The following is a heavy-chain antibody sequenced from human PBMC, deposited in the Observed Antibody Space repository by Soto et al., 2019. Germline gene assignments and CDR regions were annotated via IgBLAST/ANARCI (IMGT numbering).Heavy chain of an antibody. J-gene: IGHJ4*02. CDR3: ARVPTGKYGVWNY. V-gene: IGHV3-74*01. Sequence: GGSLRLSCAASGFTFSSYWMHWVRQAPGRGLVWVSRINPGGSITAYADSVKGRFTISRDNAKNTLYLQMNSLRGDDTAVYYCARVPTGKYGVWNYWGQGTLVTVSS. CDR2: INPGGSIT. D-gene: IGHD2-8*01. CDR1: GFTFSSYW.